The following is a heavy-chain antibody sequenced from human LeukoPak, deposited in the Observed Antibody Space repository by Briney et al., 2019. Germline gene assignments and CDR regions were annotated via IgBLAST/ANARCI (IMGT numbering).Heavy chain of an antibody. J-gene: IGHJ4*02. V-gene: IGHV3-23*01. D-gene: IGHD3-22*01. CDR3: AKLGYYYDSSGLPDY. Sequence: GGSLRLSCAASGFTFNNYAMSWVRQAPGKGLEWVSTVSGSGAIAYYTDSDTGRFTISRDNSKITLYLQMNSLRAEDTAVYYCAKLGYYYDSSGLPDYWGQGTLVTVSS. CDR1: GFTFNNYA. CDR2: VSGSGAIA.